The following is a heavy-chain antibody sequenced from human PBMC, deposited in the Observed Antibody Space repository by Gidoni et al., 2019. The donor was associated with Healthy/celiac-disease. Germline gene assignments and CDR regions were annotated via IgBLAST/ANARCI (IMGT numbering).Heavy chain of an antibody. CDR2: MNPNSGNT. Sequence: QVQLVQSGAEGKKPGASVKVSCKAAGDPFTSYEINWVRQDTGQGLEWLGWMNPNSGNTGYAQKFQGRVTMTRNTSISTAYMELSSLRSEDTAVYYCAREIAIWDAFDIWGQGTMVTVSS. V-gene: IGHV1-8*01. J-gene: IGHJ3*02. CDR1: GDPFTSYE. CDR3: AREIAIWDAFDI. D-gene: IGHD6-13*01.